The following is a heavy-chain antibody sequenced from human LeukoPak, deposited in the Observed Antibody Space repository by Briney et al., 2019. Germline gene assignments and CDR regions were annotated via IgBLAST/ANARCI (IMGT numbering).Heavy chain of an antibody. D-gene: IGHD1-26*01. CDR3: ARDTRTFDY. J-gene: IGHJ4*02. V-gene: IGHV3-7*01. CDR1: GFTFSRYR. CDR2: IKQDGSEK. Sequence: PGGSLRLSCAASGFTFSRYRMNWVRQPPEKGLEWVANIKQDGSEKYYVDSVKGRFTISRDNAKNSLFLQMNSLRAEDTAVYYCARDTRTFDYWGQGTLVTVSS.